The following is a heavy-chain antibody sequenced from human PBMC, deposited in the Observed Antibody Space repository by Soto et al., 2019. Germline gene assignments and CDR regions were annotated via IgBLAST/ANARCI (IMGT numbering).Heavy chain of an antibody. CDR3: ARDQGYYYGMDV. Sequence: SETLSLTCSVSGGSISIDDYYWSWIRQPPGKGLEWIGHMSYSGSTYYNPSLKSRVTISVDRSKNQFSLKLSSVTAADTAVYYCARDQGYYYGMDVWGQGTTVTVSS. CDR2: MSYSGST. J-gene: IGHJ6*02. CDR1: GGSISIDDYY. V-gene: IGHV4-30-4*01.